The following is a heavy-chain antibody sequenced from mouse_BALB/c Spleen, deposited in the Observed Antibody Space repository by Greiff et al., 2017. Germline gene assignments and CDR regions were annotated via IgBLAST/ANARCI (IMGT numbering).Heavy chain of an antibody. CDR1: GYTFTSYY. V-gene: IGHV1S56*01. CDR3: ARYGLRSAMDY. J-gene: IGHJ4*01. Sequence: VQLQQSGPELVKPGASVRISCKASGYTFTSYYIHWVKQRPGQGLEWIGWIYPGNVNTKYNEKFKGKATLTADKSSSTAYMQLSSLTSEDSAVYFCARYGLRSAMDYWGQGTSVTVSS. CDR2: IYPGNVNT. D-gene: IGHD3-1*01.